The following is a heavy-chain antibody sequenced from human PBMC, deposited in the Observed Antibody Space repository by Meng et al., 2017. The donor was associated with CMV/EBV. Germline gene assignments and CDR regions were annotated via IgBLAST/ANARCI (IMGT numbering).Heavy chain of an antibody. J-gene: IGHJ4*02. CDR2: INPNSGGT. V-gene: IGHV1-2*02. D-gene: IGHD3-10*01. CDR1: GYTFTGYY. CDR3: ARNLIPMVRGVGPVDY. Sequence: ASVKVSCKASGYTFTGYYMHWVRQAPGQGLEWMGWINPNSGGTNYAQKFQGRVTMTRDTSISTAYMELSRLRSDDTAVYYCARNLIPMVRGVGPVDYWGQGTLVTVSS.